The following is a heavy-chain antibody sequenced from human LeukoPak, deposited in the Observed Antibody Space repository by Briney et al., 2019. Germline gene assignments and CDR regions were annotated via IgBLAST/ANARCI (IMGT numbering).Heavy chain of an antibody. D-gene: IGHD3-10*01. CDR3: ARGSSYMDV. CDR1: GGSISARSYN. Sequence: SETLSLTRSVSGGSISARSYNWGWIRQPPGQGLEWIGNIDDSGTTHYFPSLRSRVTISRDAPNNQFSLKLSSVTAADTAVYYCARGSSYMDVWGKGTAVTVSS. V-gene: IGHV4-39*07. CDR2: IDDSGTT. J-gene: IGHJ6*03.